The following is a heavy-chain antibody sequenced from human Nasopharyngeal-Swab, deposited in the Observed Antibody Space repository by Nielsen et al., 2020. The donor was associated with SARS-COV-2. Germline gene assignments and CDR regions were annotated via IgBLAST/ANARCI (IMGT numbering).Heavy chain of an antibody. CDR2: VYAGSRT. J-gene: IGHJ6*02. Sequence: ETLSLTCTVSGGSISSYYWSWIRQPPGKGLEWVSVVYAGSRTDFADSVKGRFTISRDHSKNTMYLQMHGLRAEDTAVYYCARSPPLRFGDTVGYFGMDVWGQGTTVTVSS. D-gene: IGHD4-17*01. V-gene: IGHV3-53*01. CDR3: ARSPPLRFGDTVGYFGMDV. CDR1: GGSISSYY.